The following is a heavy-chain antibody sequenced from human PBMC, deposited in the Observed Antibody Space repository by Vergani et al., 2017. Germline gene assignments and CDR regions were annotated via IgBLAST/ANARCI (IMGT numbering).Heavy chain of an antibody. CDR3: ARDRGDYSNYWVSGYFDY. Sequence: QVQLQESGPGLVKPSETLSLTCTVSGGSISSYYWSWIRQPPGKGLEWIGYIYYSGSTNYNPSLKSRVTISVDTSKNQFSLELSSVTAADTAVYYCARDRGDYSNYWVSGYFDYWGQGTLVTVSS. V-gene: IGHV4-59*01. CDR1: GGSISSYY. CDR2: IYYSGST. D-gene: IGHD4-11*01. J-gene: IGHJ4*02.